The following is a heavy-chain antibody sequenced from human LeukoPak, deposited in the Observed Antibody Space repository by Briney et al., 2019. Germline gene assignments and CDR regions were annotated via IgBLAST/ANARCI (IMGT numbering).Heavy chain of an antibody. J-gene: IGHJ4*02. CDR2: ISYDGSNK. CDR1: RFTFSSYG. CDR3: AKAWGNWNDPPFDY. Sequence: GGSLRLSSAASRFTFSSYGMHWVRQAPGKGLEWVAVISYDGSNKYYADSVKGRFTISRDNSKNTLYLQMNSLRAEDTAVYYCAKAWGNWNDPPFDYWGQGTLVTVSS. D-gene: IGHD1-1*01. V-gene: IGHV3-30*18.